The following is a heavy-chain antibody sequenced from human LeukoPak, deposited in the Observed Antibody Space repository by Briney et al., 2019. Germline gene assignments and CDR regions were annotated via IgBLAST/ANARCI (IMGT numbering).Heavy chain of an antibody. D-gene: IGHD2-21*02. J-gene: IGHJ4*02. CDR2: ISSSSSYI. V-gene: IGHV3-21*01. Sequence: GGSRSLSCPALGLTFRSYSMNWVRQAPGKGLEWVASISSSSSYIYYADSVKGRFTISRDNAKNSLYLQMNSLRAEDTAVYYCARPAYCGGDCYFDYWGQGTLVTVSS. CDR1: GLTFRSYS. CDR3: ARPAYCGGDCYFDY.